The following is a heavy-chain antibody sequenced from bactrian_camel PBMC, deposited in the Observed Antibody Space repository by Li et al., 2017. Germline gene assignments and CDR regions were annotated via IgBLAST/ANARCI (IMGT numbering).Heavy chain of an antibody. CDR2: IWTDGST. J-gene: IGHJ4*01. CDR3: AASGRYYCPRSGSEYSY. D-gene: IGHD3*01. CDR1: GGDIASTAC. Sequence: HVQLVESGGGSVQAGGSLRLSCAAPGGDIASTACMAWFRQAPGKEREGVARIWTDGSTAYEDFAKGRFTISQDNARSALFLQMNSLKPEDTAMYYCAASGRYYCPRSGSEYSYWGQGTQVTVS. V-gene: IGHV3S57*01.